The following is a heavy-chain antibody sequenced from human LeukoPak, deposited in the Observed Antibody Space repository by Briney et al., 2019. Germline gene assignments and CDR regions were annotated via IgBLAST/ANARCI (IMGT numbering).Heavy chain of an antibody. D-gene: IGHD3-3*01. J-gene: IGHJ4*02. CDR1: GGSISSYY. CDR2: IYYSGST. CDR3: ARGLTYYDFWSGYSGPVAVDY. V-gene: IGHV4-59*01. Sequence: SETLSLTCTVSGGSISSYYWSWIRQPPGKGLEWIGYIYYSGSTNYNPSLKSRVTISVDTSKNQSSLKLSSVTAADTAVYYCARGLTYYDFWSGYSGPVAVDYWGQGTLVTVSS.